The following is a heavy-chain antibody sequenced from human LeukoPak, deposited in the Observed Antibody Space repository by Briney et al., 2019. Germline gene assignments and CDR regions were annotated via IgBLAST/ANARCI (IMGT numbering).Heavy chain of an antibody. Sequence: ASVKVSCKASGYTFTSYYMHWVRQAPGQGLEWMGIINPSGGSTSYAQKFQGRVTMTRDTSTSTVYMELSSLRSEDTAVYYCACGYSSGYSSSWPPFDYWGQGTLVTVSS. V-gene: IGHV1-46*01. CDR3: ACGYSSGYSSSWPPFDY. D-gene: IGHD6-13*01. J-gene: IGHJ4*02. CDR2: INPSGGST. CDR1: GYTFTSYY.